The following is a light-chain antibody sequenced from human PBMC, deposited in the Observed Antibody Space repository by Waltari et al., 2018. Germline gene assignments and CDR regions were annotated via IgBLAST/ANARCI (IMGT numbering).Light chain of an antibody. CDR3: ASWDDSLRGRV. J-gene: IGLJ2*01. Sequence: QSVLTQPPSMSGTPGQRVTISCSGSHSNIGSKFVYWYQQFPGMAPRLLIFENSRRPSGVPDRFSASKAGASASLAISGLRSEDEAHYHCASWDDSLRGRVFGGGTRLTVL. CDR2: ENS. V-gene: IGLV1-47*01. CDR1: HSNIGSKF.